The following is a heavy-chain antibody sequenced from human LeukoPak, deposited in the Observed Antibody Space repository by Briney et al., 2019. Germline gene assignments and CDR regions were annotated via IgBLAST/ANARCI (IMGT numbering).Heavy chain of an antibody. J-gene: IGHJ5*02. D-gene: IGHD4-17*01. CDR2: ITGSHSPT. CDR1: GFTFSSFA. V-gene: IGHV3-23*01. CDR3: TKDPNGDYVGAFDP. Sequence: LSGGSLRLSCAASGFTFSSFAMTWVRQAPGKGLEWVSSITGSHSPTYNTDSVKGRFTISRDNSQNTLYLQMNSLRAEDTAVYYCTKDPNGDYVGAFDPWGQGTLVTVSS.